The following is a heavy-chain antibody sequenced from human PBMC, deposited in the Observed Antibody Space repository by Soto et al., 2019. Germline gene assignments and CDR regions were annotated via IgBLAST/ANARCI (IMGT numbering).Heavy chain of an antibody. CDR3: ARGPNSDYVFSLDY. Sequence: GGSLRLSCAASGFTFSSYEMNWVRQAPGNGLEWVSYISSSGSTIYYADSVKGRFTISRDNAKNSLYLQMNSLRAEDTAVYYCARGPNSDYVFSLDYCDQGTLVTVSS. V-gene: IGHV3-48*03. CDR1: GFTFSSYE. J-gene: IGHJ4*02. CDR2: ISSSGSTI. D-gene: IGHD5-12*01.